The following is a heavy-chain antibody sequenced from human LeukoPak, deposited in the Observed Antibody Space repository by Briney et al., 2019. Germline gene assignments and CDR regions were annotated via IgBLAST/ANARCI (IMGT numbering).Heavy chain of an antibody. CDR2: TYSNGST. Sequence: SETLSLTCTVSGGSISSYYWGWIRQPAGKGLEWIGRTYSNGSTNYNPSLKSRVTMSVDTSKNHFSLKLTSVTAADTAVYYCARSTRGRYANWYDPWGQGILVTVSS. J-gene: IGHJ5*02. CDR1: GGSISSYY. CDR3: ARSTRGRYANWYDP. D-gene: IGHD1-26*01. V-gene: IGHV4-4*07.